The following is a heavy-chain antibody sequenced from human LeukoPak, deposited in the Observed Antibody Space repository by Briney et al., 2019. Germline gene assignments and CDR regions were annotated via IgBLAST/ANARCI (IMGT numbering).Heavy chain of an antibody. CDR3: ARDLLGDYGTFDI. J-gene: IGHJ3*02. D-gene: IGHD4-17*01. V-gene: IGHV4-4*07. CDR2: VYNTGST. Sequence: SETLSPTCTVSGGSITTHYWSWIRQPAGREVEWIGRVYNTGSTKYNPSLESRVTMSVDTSSNRFSLSLRSVTAADTAVYYCARDLLGDYGTFDIWGQGTMVTVSS. CDR1: GGSITTHY.